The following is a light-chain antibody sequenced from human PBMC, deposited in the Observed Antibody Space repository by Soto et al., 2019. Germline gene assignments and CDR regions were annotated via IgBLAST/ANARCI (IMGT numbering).Light chain of an antibody. CDR2: DSS. CDR3: RSYAGSRALV. CDR1: SSDVGSYNL. V-gene: IGLV2-23*01. J-gene: IGLJ2*01. Sequence: QSALTQPASVSGSPGQSITISCTGTSSDVGSYNLVSWYQQHPGTAPKLIIYDSSKRPSGVSNRFSGSKSGNTASLTISGLQAEDEADYYCRSYAGSRALVFGGGTKLTVL.